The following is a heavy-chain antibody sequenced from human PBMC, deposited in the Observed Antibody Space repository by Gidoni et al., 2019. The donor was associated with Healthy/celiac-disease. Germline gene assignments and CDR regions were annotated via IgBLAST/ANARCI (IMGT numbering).Heavy chain of an antibody. V-gene: IGHV3-23*01. CDR1: GFTFRSYA. Sequence: EVQLLESGGGFVQPGGSLSLSCAASGFTFRSYAMSWVRQAPGKGLEWVSAISGSGGSKYYADSVKGRFTISRDNSKNTLYLQMNSMRAEDTAVYYCAKNGYCSGGSCYEYYFDYWGQGTLVTVSS. CDR2: ISGSGGSK. D-gene: IGHD2-15*01. CDR3: AKNGYCSGGSCYEYYFDY. J-gene: IGHJ4*02.